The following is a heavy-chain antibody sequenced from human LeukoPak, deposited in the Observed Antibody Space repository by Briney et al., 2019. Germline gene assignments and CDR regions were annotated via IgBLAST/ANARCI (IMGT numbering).Heavy chain of an antibody. D-gene: IGHD5-18*01. CDR3: ARGPGSLYSYGYGY. V-gene: IGHV4-4*02. Sequence: PSGTLSLTCAVSGGPISSSNWWSWVRQPPGKGLEWIGEIYHSGSTNYNPSLKSRVTISVDTSKNQFSLKLSSVTAADTAVYYCARGPGSLYSYGYGYWGQGTLVTVSS. J-gene: IGHJ4*02. CDR2: IYHSGST. CDR1: GGPISSSNW.